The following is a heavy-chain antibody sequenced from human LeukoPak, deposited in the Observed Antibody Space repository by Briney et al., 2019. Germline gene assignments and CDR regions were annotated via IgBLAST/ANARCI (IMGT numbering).Heavy chain of an antibody. Sequence: GGSLRLSCIASVFTFSNYEMSWVRQAPGKGLEWVSYISSSSGIFYADSVKGRFTISRDNAKNSLYLQMNRLRAEDTAVYYCARGFSYWGQGTLVTVSS. CDR1: VFTFSNYE. V-gene: IGHV3-48*03. CDR2: ISSSSGI. J-gene: IGHJ4*02. CDR3: ARGFSY.